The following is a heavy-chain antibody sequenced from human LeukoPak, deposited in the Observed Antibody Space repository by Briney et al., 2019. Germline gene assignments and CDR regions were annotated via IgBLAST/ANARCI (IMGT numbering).Heavy chain of an antibody. V-gene: IGHV1-8*01. CDR2: MNSSSGNT. Sequence: ASVKVSCKASGYTFTAYDINWVRQATGQGLEWMGWMNSSSGNTGYAQKFQGRVTMTRDTSISTAYLEVSRLTSDDTAVYFCARDAIAAAGAGAWGQGTLVTVSS. J-gene: IGHJ4*02. CDR1: GYTFTAYD. CDR3: ARDAIAAAGAGA. D-gene: IGHD6-13*01.